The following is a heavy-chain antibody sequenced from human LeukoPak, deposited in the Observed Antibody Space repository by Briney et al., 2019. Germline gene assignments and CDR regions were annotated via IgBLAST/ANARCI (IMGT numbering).Heavy chain of an antibody. CDR1: GGSISSGSYY. Sequence: SETLSLTCTVSGGSISSGSYYWSWIRQPAGKGLEWIGRIYTSGSTNYNPSLKSRVTISVDTSKNQFSLMLSSVTAADTAVYYCARTWNHVLDYWGQGTLDTVSS. CDR2: IYTSGST. D-gene: IGHD1-14*01. CDR3: ARTWNHVLDY. V-gene: IGHV4-61*02. J-gene: IGHJ4*02.